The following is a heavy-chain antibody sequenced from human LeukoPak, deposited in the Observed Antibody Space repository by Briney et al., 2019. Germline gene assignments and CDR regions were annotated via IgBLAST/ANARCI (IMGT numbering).Heavy chain of an antibody. CDR3: ARHISIVGWLQKPGYFDY. J-gene: IGHJ4*02. CDR1: GGSISSYY. V-gene: IGHV4-59*08. Sequence: PSETLSLTCTVSGGSISSYYWSWIRQPPGKGLEWIGYIYYSGSTNYNPPLKSRVTISVDTSKNQFSLKLSSVTAADTAVYYCARHISIVGWLQKPGYFDYWGQGTLVTVSS. CDR2: IYYSGST. D-gene: IGHD5-24*01.